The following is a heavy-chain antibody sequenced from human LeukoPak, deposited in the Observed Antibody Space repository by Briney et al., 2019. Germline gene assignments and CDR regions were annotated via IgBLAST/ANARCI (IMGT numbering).Heavy chain of an antibody. CDR1: VGSISGYY. CDR2: IYSSGST. D-gene: IGHD6-19*01. Sequence: SETLSLTCTVSVGSISGYYRSWIRQPPGKGLEWIGYIYSSGSTTYNSSLKSRVTISVDTSKNQFSLKLSSVTAADTAVYYCARRAVAENYFDYWGQGTLVTVSS. J-gene: IGHJ4*02. CDR3: ARRAVAENYFDY. V-gene: IGHV4-4*09.